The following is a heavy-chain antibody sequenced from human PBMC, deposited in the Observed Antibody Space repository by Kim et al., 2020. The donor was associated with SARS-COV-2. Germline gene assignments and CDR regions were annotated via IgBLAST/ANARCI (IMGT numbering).Heavy chain of an antibody. CDR3: ARPGGLVRTWDDY. D-gene: IGHD1-26*01. Sequence: GESLKISCKGSGYSFTSYWISWVRQMPGKGLEWMGRIDPSDSYTNYSPSFQGHVTISADKSISTAYLQWSSLKASDTAMYYCARPGGLVRTWDDYWGQGTLVTVSS. J-gene: IGHJ4*02. CDR2: IDPSDSYT. V-gene: IGHV5-10-1*01. CDR1: GYSFTSYW.